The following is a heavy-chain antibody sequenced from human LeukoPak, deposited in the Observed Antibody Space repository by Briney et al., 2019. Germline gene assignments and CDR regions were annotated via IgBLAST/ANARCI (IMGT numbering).Heavy chain of an antibody. D-gene: IGHD3-9*01. CDR2: INPNSGGT. Sequence: GASVKVSCKASGYTFTSYYMHWVRQAPGQGLEWMGWINPNSGGTNYAQKFQGWVTMTRDTSISTAYMELSRLRSDDTAVYYCARVYYDILTGYLLFDYWGQGTLVTVSS. CDR3: ARVYYDILTGYLLFDY. J-gene: IGHJ4*02. CDR1: GYTFTSYY. V-gene: IGHV1-2*04.